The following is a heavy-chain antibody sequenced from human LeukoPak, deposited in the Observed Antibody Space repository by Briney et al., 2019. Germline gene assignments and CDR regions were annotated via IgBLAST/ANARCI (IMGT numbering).Heavy chain of an antibody. Sequence: GGSLRLSCAASGFTFSEYWMSWVRQAPGKGLEWVANIKQDGSEKYYVDSVKGRFTISRDNAKNSLYLQMNSLRAEDTAVYYCARSGSSGYYYTDDAFDIWGQGTMVTVSS. CDR3: ARSGSSGYYYTDDAFDI. CDR1: GFTFSEYW. D-gene: IGHD3-22*01. V-gene: IGHV3-7*01. CDR2: IKQDGSEK. J-gene: IGHJ3*02.